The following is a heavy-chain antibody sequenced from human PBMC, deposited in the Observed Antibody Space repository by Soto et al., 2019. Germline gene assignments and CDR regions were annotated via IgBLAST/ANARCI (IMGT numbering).Heavy chain of an antibody. CDR1: GFTFSSYG. Sequence: PGGSLRLSCAASGFTFSSYGMHWVRQAPGKGLDWVAVIWYDGSNKYYADSVKGRFTISRDNSKNTLYLQMNSLRAEDTAVYYCAKREPTYDYWGQGTLVTVSS. J-gene: IGHJ4*02. CDR3: AKREPTYDY. V-gene: IGHV3-33*06. D-gene: IGHD1-26*01. CDR2: IWYDGSNK.